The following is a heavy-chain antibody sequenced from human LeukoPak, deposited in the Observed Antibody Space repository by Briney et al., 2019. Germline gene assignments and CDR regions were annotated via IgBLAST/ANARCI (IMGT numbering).Heavy chain of an antibody. CDR3: ARRGSSNEFDY. D-gene: IGHD2-2*01. V-gene: IGHV5-51*01. Sequence: GESLKISCKGSGYSFTSYWIVWVRQMPGKGLECMGIIYPGDSDTRYSPSFQGQVTISADRSFNTAYLQWSSLKASDTAIYYCARRGSSNEFDYWGQGTLVTVSS. CDR1: GYSFTSYW. J-gene: IGHJ4*02. CDR2: IYPGDSDT.